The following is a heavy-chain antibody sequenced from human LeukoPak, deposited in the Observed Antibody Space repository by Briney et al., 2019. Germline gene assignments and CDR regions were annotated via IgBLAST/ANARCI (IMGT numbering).Heavy chain of an antibody. D-gene: IGHD5-18*01. CDR2: ISHDGSNK. CDR1: GFTLSIYD. Sequence: GGSLRLSCAASGFTLSIYDMHWVRQAPGKGLEWVAVISHDGSNKYYADSVKGRFTISRDNSKNTLYLQMNSLRAEDTAVYYCVEDGTGGYSYGYFDYWGQGTLVTVSS. J-gene: IGHJ4*02. V-gene: IGHV3-30*18. CDR3: VEDGTGGYSYGYFDY.